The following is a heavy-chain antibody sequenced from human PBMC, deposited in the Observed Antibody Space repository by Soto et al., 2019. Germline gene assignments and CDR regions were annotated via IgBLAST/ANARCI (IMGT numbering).Heavy chain of an antibody. CDR1: GGSISSYY. J-gene: IGHJ6*03. V-gene: IGHV4-59*01. D-gene: IGHD1-1*01. CDR2: IYYSGST. Sequence: SETLSLTCTVSGGSISSYYWSWIRQPPGKGLEWIGYIYYSGSTNYNPSLKSRVTISVDTSKNQFSLKLSSVTAADTAVYYCARYLFVHPYYYYYYMDVWGKGTTVTVSS. CDR3: ARYLFVHPYYYYYYMDV.